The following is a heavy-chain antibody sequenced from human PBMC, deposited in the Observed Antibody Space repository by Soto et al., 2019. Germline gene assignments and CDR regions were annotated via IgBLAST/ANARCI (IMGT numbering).Heavy chain of an antibody. V-gene: IGHV5-51*01. J-gene: IGHJ6*02. D-gene: IGHD6-6*01. CDR2: IYPGDSDT. CDR1: GYTLTNYW. Sequence: PGESLKISSKGSGYTLTNYWIGWVRQMPGKGPEWMGIIYPGDSDTKDNPSFQGQVTISADKSITTTYREWSSLKASNTAVYYCAARKGSDYYGMDVWGQGTTVTVSS. CDR3: AARKGSDYYGMDV.